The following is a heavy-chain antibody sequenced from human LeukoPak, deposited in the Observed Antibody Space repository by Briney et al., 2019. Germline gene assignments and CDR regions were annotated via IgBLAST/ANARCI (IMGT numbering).Heavy chain of an antibody. CDR3: AKDRGSCPYYFDY. CDR1: GFTFSSYA. CDR2: ISGSGGST. J-gene: IGHJ4*02. Sequence: GGSLRLSCAASGFTFSSYAMSWVRQAPGKGLEWVSAISGSGGSTYYADSVKGRFTISRDNSKNTLYPQLSSLRAEDTAVYYCAKDRGSCPYYFDYWGQGTLSPSPQ. V-gene: IGHV3-23*01. D-gene: IGHD1-26*01.